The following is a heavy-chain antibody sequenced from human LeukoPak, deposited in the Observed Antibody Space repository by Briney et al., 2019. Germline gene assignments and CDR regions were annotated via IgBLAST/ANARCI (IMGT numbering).Heavy chain of an antibody. J-gene: IGHJ4*02. CDR1: GYTFTGYY. Sequence: SVKVSCKASGYTFTGYYMHWVRQAPGQGLEWMGWINPNNGDTNYAQKLQGRVTMTRDTSISTAYLELSSLRSDDTAVYYCARDLSGAYYGVFDYWGQGTLVTVSS. V-gene: IGHV1-2*02. CDR3: ARDLSGAYYGVFDY. CDR2: INPNNGDT. D-gene: IGHD4/OR15-4a*01.